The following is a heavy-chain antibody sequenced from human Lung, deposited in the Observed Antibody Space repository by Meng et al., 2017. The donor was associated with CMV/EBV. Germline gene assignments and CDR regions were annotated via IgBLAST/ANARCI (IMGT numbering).Heavy chain of an antibody. D-gene: IGHD3-10*01. CDR3: ARDLEWFGSGGYFGMDV. CDR1: GFTVSDNY. J-gene: IGHJ6*02. CDR2: IYSGGST. Sequence: LSLTCAASGFTVSDNYMSWVRQAPGKGLEWVSVIYSGGSTYYADSVKGRFTISRDNSKNTLYLQMNSLRAEDTAVYYCARDLEWFGSGGYFGMDVWGQGTTVTVSS. V-gene: IGHV3-66*02.